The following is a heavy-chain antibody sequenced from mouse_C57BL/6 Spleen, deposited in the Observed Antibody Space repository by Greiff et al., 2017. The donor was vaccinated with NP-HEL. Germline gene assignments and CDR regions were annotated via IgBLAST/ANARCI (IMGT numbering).Heavy chain of an antibody. V-gene: IGHV1-69*01. CDR1: GYTFTSYW. Sequence: QVQLQQPGAELVMPGASVKLSCKASGYTFTSYWMHWVKPRPGQGLEWIGEIDPSDSYTNYNQKFKGKSTVTVDKSSSTAYMQLSSLTSEDSAVYYCARYHSNYYFDYWGQGTTLTVSS. J-gene: IGHJ2*01. CDR2: IDPSDSYT. CDR3: ARYHSNYYFDY. D-gene: IGHD2-5*01.